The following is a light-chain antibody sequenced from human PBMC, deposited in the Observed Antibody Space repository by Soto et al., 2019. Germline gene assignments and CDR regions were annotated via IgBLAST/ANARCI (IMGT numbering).Light chain of an antibody. J-gene: IGKJ3*01. V-gene: IGKV3-20*01. CDR2: GAS. Sequence: EIVLTQSPGTLSLSPGERATLSCRASQSVSSNNLAWYQQRLGQAPRVVIYGASTRATGIPERFSGRGSGTDFTLTISRLEPEDCAVYYCQQYGRSPFTFGPGTKVDIK. CDR1: QSVSSNN. CDR3: QQYGRSPFT.